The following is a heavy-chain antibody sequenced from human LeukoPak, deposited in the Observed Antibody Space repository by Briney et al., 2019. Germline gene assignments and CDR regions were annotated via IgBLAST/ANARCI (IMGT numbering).Heavy chain of an antibody. CDR3: AKDDDSSGYHAFDI. V-gene: IGHV3-48*03. J-gene: IGHJ3*02. CDR1: GFTFSSYE. D-gene: IGHD3-22*01. CDR2: ISSSGSTI. Sequence: GGSLRLSCAASGFTFSSYEMNWVRQAPGKGLEWVSYISSSGSTIYYADSVKGRFTISRDNSKNTLYLQMNSLRAEDTAVYYCAKDDDSSGYHAFDIWGQGTMVTVSS.